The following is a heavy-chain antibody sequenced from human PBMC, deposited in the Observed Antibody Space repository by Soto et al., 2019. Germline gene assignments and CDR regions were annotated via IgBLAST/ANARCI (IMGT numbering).Heavy chain of an antibody. D-gene: IGHD1-7*01. Sequence: EVQLVESGGGLVKPGGSLRLSCAASGFTFSNAWMNWVRQAPGKGLEWVGRIKSKTDGGTTDYAAPVKGRFTISRDDSKNTLYLQMNSLKTVDTAVYYCTTDRIPPSRYNWNYDPYYYYYGMDVWGQGTTVTVSS. CDR2: IKSKTDGGTT. V-gene: IGHV3-15*07. CDR1: GFTFSNAW. CDR3: TTDRIPPSRYNWNYDPYYYYYGMDV. J-gene: IGHJ6*02.